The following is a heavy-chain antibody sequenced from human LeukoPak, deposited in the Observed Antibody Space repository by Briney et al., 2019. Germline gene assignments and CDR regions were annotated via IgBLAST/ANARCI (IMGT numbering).Heavy chain of an antibody. D-gene: IGHD3-16*02. CDR3: ARGYISPRMNWFDP. Sequence: PGGSLRLSCAASGFTFRSYWMSWVRQAPGKGLEWVATIKQDGSEKYYVDSLKSRFTISRDNAKNSLYLQMNSLRAEDTAVYYCARGYISPRMNWFDPWGQGTLVTVAS. CDR2: IKQDGSEK. CDR1: GFTFRSYW. J-gene: IGHJ5*02. V-gene: IGHV3-7*05.